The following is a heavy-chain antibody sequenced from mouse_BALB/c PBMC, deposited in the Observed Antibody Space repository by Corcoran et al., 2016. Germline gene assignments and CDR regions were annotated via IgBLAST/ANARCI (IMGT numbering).Heavy chain of an antibody. CDR3: AREAYGNYLDY. CDR2: VNPYNGGT. J-gene: IGHJ2*01. CDR1: GYTFTDYY. V-gene: IGHV1-19*01. D-gene: IGHD2-10*02. Sequence: EVQLQQSGPELVKPGASVKMSCKASGYTFTDYYMDWVKQSHGESFEWIGRVNPYNGGTSYNQKFKGKAKLTVDKSSSTAYMELNSLTSEDSAVYYCAREAYGNYLDYWGQGTTLTVSS.